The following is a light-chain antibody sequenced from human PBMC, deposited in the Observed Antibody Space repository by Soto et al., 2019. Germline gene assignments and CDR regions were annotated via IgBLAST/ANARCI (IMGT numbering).Light chain of an antibody. V-gene: IGLV1-44*01. J-gene: IGLJ2*01. CDR2: SSD. Sequence: QAVVTQPPSASGTPGQRVTISCSGSSSNIGSYTVNWYQHLPGTAPKLLIYSSDQRPSGVPDRFSGSTSGTSASLAISGLQSEDKADYYCAAWDDSLNGVVFGGGTKLTVL. CDR1: SSNIGSYT. CDR3: AAWDDSLNGVV.